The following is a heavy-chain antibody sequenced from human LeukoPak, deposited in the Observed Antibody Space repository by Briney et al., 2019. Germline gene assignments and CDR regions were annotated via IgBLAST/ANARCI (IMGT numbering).Heavy chain of an antibody. CDR2: FDPEDGET. D-gene: IGHD6-13*01. CDR1: GYTLTELS. CDR3: AFVGIVAAGTGYYFDY. J-gene: IGHJ4*02. Sequence: GASVKVSCKVSGYTLTELSMHWVRQAPGKGLEWMGGFDPEDGETIYAQKFQGRVTMTEDTSTDTAYMELSSLRSEDTAVYYCAFVGIVAAGTGYYFDYWGQGTLVTVSS. V-gene: IGHV1-24*01.